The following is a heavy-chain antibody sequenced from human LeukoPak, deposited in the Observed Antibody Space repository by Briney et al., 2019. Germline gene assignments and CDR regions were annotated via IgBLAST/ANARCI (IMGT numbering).Heavy chain of an antibody. CDR3: AASSGSDEYFQH. CDR2: IYYSGST. D-gene: IGHD1-26*01. J-gene: IGHJ1*01. V-gene: IGHV4-31*11. CDR1: GGSISSGGYY. Sequence: PSEILSLTCAVSGGSISSGGYYWSWIRQHPGKGLEWIGYIYYSGSTYYNPSLKSRVTISVDTSKNQFSLKLSSVTAADTAVYYCAASSGSDEYFQHWGQGTLVTVSS.